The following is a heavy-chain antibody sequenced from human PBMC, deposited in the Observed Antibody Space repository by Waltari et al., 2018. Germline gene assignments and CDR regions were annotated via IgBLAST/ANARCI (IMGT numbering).Heavy chain of an antibody. CDR3: ARSFWSGYYRGNWFDP. D-gene: IGHD3-3*01. Sequence: QVQLQESGPGLVKPSETLSLTCAVSGYSISSGYYWGWIRQPPGKGLEWIGSIYHSGSTYCNPALKSRVTISVDTSKNQFSLKLSSVTAADTAVYYCARSFWSGYYRGNWFDPWGQGTLVTVSS. V-gene: IGHV4-38-2*01. CDR2: IYHSGST. J-gene: IGHJ5*02. CDR1: GYSISSGYY.